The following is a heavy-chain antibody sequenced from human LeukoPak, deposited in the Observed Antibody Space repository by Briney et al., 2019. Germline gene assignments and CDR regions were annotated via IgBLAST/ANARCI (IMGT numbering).Heavy chain of an antibody. CDR1: GFTFSSYG. CDR2: IWYDGGNK. CDR3: AKDLTYDDMDV. D-gene: IGHD5-12*01. Sequence: PGGSLRLSCAASGFTFSSYGMHWVRQAPGKGLEWVAVIWYDGGNKYCADSVKGRFTISRDNSKNTLYLQMNSLRAEDTAVYYCAKDLTYDDMDVWGKGTTVTVSS. J-gene: IGHJ6*03. V-gene: IGHV3-33*06.